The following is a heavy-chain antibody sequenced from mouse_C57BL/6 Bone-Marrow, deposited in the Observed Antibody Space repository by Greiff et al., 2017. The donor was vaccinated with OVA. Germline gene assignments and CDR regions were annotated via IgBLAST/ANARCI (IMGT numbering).Heavy chain of an antibody. CDR3: ATNFELQRYGYFDV. J-gene: IGHJ1*03. V-gene: IGHV2-2*01. CDR2: IWSGGST. D-gene: IGHD2-12*01. CDR1: GFSLTSYG. Sequence: VQLQQSGPGLVQPSQSLSITCTVSGFSLTSYGVHWVRQSPGKGLEWLGVIWSGGSTDYNAAFISRLSISKDNSKSQVFFKMKSLQADDTAIYYCATNFELQRYGYFDVWGTGTTVTVSS.